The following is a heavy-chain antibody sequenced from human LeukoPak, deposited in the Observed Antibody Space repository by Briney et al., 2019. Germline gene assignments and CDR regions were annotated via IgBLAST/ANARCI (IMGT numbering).Heavy chain of an antibody. CDR2: ISYDGNNK. CDR1: GFTFSSYG. CDR3: AKRYYDFPLDY. D-gene: IGHD3-3*01. V-gene: IGHV3-30*18. Sequence: GRSLRLSCAASGFTFSSYGMHWVRQAPGKGLEWVAAISYDGNNKYYADSVKGRLTISRDNSKNTLYPQINNPRVEDTAVYYCAKRYYDFPLDYWGQGTLVTVSS. J-gene: IGHJ4*02.